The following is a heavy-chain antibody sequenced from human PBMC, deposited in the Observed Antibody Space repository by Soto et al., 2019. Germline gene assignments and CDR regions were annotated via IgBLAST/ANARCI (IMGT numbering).Heavy chain of an antibody. V-gene: IGHV3-23*01. D-gene: IGHD2-2*01. CDR3: AKERYQLPDDY. J-gene: IGHJ4*02. CDR1: GFTFNTYA. CDR2: ISGSGVST. Sequence: GGSLRLSCAASGFTFNTYAMNWVRQAPGKGLEWVSTISGSGVSTFYADSVKGRFTISRDNSKNTLYLQMNSLRAEDTAVYYCAKERYQLPDDYWGQGTLVTVSS.